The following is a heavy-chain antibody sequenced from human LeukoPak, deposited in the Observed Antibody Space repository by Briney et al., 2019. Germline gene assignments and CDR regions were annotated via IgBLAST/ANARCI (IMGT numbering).Heavy chain of an antibody. J-gene: IGHJ4*02. V-gene: IGHV3-33*06. Sequence: PGGSLRLSCAASGFTISSYGMHWVRQAPGKGLEWVAVIWYDGSNKYYADSVKGRFTISRDNSKNTLYLQMNSLRAEDTAVYYCAKDRGIAVAGIYDYWGQGTLVTVSS. D-gene: IGHD6-19*01. CDR3: AKDRGIAVAGIYDY. CDR1: GFTISSYG. CDR2: IWYDGSNK.